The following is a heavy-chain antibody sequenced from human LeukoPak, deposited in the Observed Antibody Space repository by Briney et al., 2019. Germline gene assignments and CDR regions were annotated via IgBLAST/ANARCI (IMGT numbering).Heavy chain of an antibody. CDR3: ASSPHAGIYPNFDY. D-gene: IGHD6-13*01. CDR1: GGSISSYY. V-gene: IGHV4-59*01. J-gene: IGHJ4*02. CDR2: IYYSGST. Sequence: SETLSLTCTVSGGSISSYYWSWIRQPPGKGLEWIGYIYYSGSTNYNPSLKSRVTISVDTSKNQFSLKLSSVTAADTAVYYCASSPHAGIYPNFDYWGQGTLVTVSS.